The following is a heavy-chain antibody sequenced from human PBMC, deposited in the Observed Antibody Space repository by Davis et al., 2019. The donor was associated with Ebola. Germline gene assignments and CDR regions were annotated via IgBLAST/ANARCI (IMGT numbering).Heavy chain of an antibody. CDR1: GVSFSLYS. D-gene: IGHD3-9*01. CDR2: ISTTGTYT. J-gene: IGHJ4*02. V-gene: IGHV3-21*01. CDR3: ARDAFSLSRYDTEDH. Sequence: GESLKISCVASGVSFSLYSMNWVRQAPGKGLEWVASISTTGTYTHYPDSLKGRFTISRDNARDSLYLQMDSLRVEDTAIYYCARDAFSLSRYDTEDHWGQGTLVSVSS.